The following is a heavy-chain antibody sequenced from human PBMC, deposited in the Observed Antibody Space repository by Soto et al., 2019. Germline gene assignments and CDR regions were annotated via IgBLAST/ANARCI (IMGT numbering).Heavy chain of an antibody. D-gene: IGHD3-22*01. CDR2: IYYSGST. CDR1: GGSISSYY. J-gene: IGHJ3*02. V-gene: IGHV4-59*12. Sequence: SETLSLTCTVSGGSISSYYWSWIRQPPGKGLEWIGYIYYSGSTNYNPSLKSRVTISVDRSKNQFSLKLSSVTAADTAVYYCARESAYYDSSGYYSRAFDIWGQGTMVTVSS. CDR3: ARESAYYDSSGYYSRAFDI.